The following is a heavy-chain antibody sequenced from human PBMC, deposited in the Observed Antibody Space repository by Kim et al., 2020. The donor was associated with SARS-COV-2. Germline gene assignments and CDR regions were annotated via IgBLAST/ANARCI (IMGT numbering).Heavy chain of an antibody. CDR3: ARDGSRYYFDY. Sequence: SETLSLTCTVSGGSISSSSYYWGWIRQPPGKGLEWIGSIYYSGSTYYNPSLKSRVTISVDTSKNQFSLKLSSVTAADTAVYYCARDGSRYYFDYWGQGTLVTVSS. CDR1: GGSISSSSYY. J-gene: IGHJ4*02. V-gene: IGHV4-39*02. D-gene: IGHD6-25*01. CDR2: IYYSGST.